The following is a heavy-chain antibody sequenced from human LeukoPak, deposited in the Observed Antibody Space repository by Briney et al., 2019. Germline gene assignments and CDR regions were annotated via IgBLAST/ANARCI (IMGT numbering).Heavy chain of an antibody. CDR3: ARSSADYDFWSGYPLLFDY. CDR2: IYYSGST. CDR1: GDSISSGGYY. V-gene: IGHV4-30-4*08. Sequence: SQTLSLTCTDSGDSISSGGYYWNWVRQPPGKGLEWIGYIYYSGSTYYNPSLKSRVTISVDTSKNQFSLKLSSVTAADTAVYYCARSSADYDFWSGYPLLFDYWGQGTLVTVSS. D-gene: IGHD3-3*01. J-gene: IGHJ4*02.